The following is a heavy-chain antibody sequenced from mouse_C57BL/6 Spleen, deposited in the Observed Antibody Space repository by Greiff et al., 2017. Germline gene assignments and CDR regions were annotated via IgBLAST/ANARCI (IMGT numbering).Heavy chain of an antibody. CDR1: GYTFTSYW. J-gene: IGHJ3*01. D-gene: IGHD1-1*02. V-gene: IGHV1-64*01. CDR3: ARAGDGGFAY. Sequence: VQLQQPGAELVKPGASVKLSCKASGYTFTSYWMHWVKQRPGQGLEWIGMIDPNRGSTNYNEKFKSKATLTVAKSSSTAYMKLSSLTSEDSAVYYCARAGDGGFAYWGQGTPVTVSA. CDR2: IDPNRGST.